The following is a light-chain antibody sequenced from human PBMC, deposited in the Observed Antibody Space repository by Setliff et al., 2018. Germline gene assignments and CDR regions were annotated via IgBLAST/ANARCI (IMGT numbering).Light chain of an antibody. V-gene: IGLV2-14*01. J-gene: IGLJ3*02. Sequence: QSALTQPASVSGSPGQSITISCTGTASDVGAYNFVSWYQQHPGKAPNLIIYDVNNRPAGVSNRFSGPKSGNTASLTISGLQAEDEADYYCCSHTTSSSWVFGGGTK. CDR1: ASDVGAYNF. CDR2: DVN. CDR3: CSHTTSSSWV.